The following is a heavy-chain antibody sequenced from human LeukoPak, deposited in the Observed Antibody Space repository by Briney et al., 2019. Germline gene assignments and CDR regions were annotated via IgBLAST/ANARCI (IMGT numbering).Heavy chain of an antibody. J-gene: IGHJ4*02. Sequence: GGSLRLSCAASGFTFSSYWMHWVRRAPGKGLVWVSRINSDGSSTSYADSVKGRFTISRDNAKNTLFLQMNSLRAEDTAVYYCARGYCSGGSCPDYWGQGTLVTVSS. CDR3: ARGYCSGGSCPDY. CDR2: INSDGSST. V-gene: IGHV3-74*01. D-gene: IGHD2-15*01. CDR1: GFTFSSYW.